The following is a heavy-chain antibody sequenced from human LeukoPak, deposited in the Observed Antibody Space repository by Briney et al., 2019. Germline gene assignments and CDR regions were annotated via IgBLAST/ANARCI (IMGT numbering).Heavy chain of an antibody. CDR2: INTNTGNP. CDR1: RYTFTNYD. J-gene: IGHJ4*02. Sequence: ASVKVSCKASRYTFTNYDMNWVRQAPGQGLEWMGWINTNTGNPTYAQGFTGRFVFSLDTSVSTAYLQISSLKAEDTAVYYCARGPHYYDSSGYPNFDYWGQGTLVTVSS. V-gene: IGHV7-4-1*02. CDR3: ARGPHYYDSSGYPNFDY. D-gene: IGHD3-22*01.